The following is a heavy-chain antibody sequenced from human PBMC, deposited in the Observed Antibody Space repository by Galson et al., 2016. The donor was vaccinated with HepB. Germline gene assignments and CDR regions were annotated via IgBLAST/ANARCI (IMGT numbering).Heavy chain of an antibody. J-gene: IGHJ4*02. V-gene: IGHV4-39*01. Sequence: SETLSLTCSVSGGSISNSSYYWAWIRQPPGKGLEWIGSIHYDGSIYYNPSLKSRVTIFLDTSKNQFSLNLTSVTAADTAVCYCASPSLGYCSGGHCHRGLGYWGQGTLVTVSS. D-gene: IGHD2-15*01. CDR2: IHYDGSI. CDR1: GGSISNSSYY. CDR3: ASPSLGYCSGGHCHRGLGY.